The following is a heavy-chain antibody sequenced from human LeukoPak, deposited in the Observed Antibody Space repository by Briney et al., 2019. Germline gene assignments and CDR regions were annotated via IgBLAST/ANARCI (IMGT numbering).Heavy chain of an antibody. Sequence: SQTLSLTCTVSGGSISSGSYYWSWIRQPAGKGLEWIGRIYTSGSTNYNPSLKSRVTISVDTSKNQFSLKLSSVTAADTAVYYCARHAPPPPSGWYYFDYWGQGTLVTVSS. V-gene: IGHV4-61*02. CDR2: IYTSGST. J-gene: IGHJ4*02. D-gene: IGHD6-19*01. CDR1: GGSISSGSYY. CDR3: ARHAPPPPSGWYYFDY.